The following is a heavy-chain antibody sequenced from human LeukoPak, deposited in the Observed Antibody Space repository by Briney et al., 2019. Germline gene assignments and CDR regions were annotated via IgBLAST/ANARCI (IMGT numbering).Heavy chain of an antibody. D-gene: IGHD2-21*01. J-gene: IGHJ6*03. CDR2: ISPSGGSI. CDR1: GYTFTSYY. V-gene: IGHV1-46*01. CDR3: ARGLASYMDV. Sequence: ASLKVSCKASGYTFTSYYMHWVRQAPGQGLEWMAMISPSGGSIFYAQKFQGRVTMTRDMSTSTVYMELSSLKSEDTAVYYCARGLASYMDVWGKGTTVTVSS.